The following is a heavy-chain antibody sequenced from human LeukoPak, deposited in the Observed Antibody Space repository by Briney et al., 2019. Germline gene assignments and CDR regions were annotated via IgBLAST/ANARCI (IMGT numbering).Heavy chain of an antibody. CDR3: ARDPGGIAAAGPDY. D-gene: IGHD6-13*01. CDR1: GFTFNSYW. J-gene: IGHJ4*02. Sequence: GGSLRLSCAASGFTFNSYWMSWVRQAPGKGLEWVANIKQDGSEKYYVDSVKGRFTISRDNAKNSLYLQMNSLRAEDTAVYYCARDPGGIAAAGPDYWGQGTLVTVSS. CDR2: IKQDGSEK. V-gene: IGHV3-7*01.